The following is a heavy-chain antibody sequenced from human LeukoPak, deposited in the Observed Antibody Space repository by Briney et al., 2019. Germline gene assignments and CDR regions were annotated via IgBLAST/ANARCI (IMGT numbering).Heavy chain of an antibody. V-gene: IGHV4-61*02. CDR1: GGSISSGSYY. CDR2: IYTSGST. J-gene: IGHJ4*02. D-gene: IGHD3-10*01. CDR3: ARAGGSGSLPLRYFDY. Sequence: SETLSLTCTVSGGSISSGSYYWSWIRQPAGKGLEWIGRIYTSGSTNYNPSLKSRVTISVDTSKNQFSLKLSSVTAADTAVYYCARAGGSGSLPLRYFDYWGQGTLVTVSS.